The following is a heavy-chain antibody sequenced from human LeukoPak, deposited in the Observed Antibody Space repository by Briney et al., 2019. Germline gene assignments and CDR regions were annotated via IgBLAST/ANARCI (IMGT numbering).Heavy chain of an antibody. CDR3: ARVLAGRIAAAGTPDY. CDR1: GFTFSSYS. D-gene: IGHD6-13*01. CDR2: ISSSSSYI. Sequence: PGGSLRLSCAASGFTFSSYSMNWVRQAPGKGLEWVSSISSSSSYIYYADSVKGRFTISRDNAKNSLYLQMNSLRAEDTAVYYCARVLAGRIAAAGTPDYWGQGTLVTVSS. V-gene: IGHV3-21*01. J-gene: IGHJ4*02.